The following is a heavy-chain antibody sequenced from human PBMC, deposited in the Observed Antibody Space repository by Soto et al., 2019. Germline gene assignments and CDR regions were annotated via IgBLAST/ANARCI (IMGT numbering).Heavy chain of an antibody. D-gene: IGHD5-12*01. CDR2: ISGSGGST. J-gene: IGHJ3*02. CDR3: AKDLGVRWVNIVAAVLRDDAFDI. CDR1: GFTFSSYA. Sequence: GGSLRLSCAASGFTFSSYAMSWVRQAPGKGLEWVSAISGSGGSTYYADSVKGRFTISRDNCKNTLYLEMNSLRAEDTAVYYCAKDLGVRWVNIVAAVLRDDAFDIWGQGTMVTVSS. V-gene: IGHV3-23*01.